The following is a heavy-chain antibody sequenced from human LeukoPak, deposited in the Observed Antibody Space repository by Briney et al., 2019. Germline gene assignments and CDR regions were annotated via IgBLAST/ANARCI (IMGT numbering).Heavy chain of an antibody. CDR1: GLTFSDHY. D-gene: IGHD4-23*01. CDR2: TRNKAKSYST. V-gene: IGHV3-72*01. J-gene: IGHJ4*02. Sequence: GGSLRLSCAASGLTFSDHYMDWVRQAPGKGLEWVGRTRNKAKSYSTDYAAPVKGRFTISRDDSKNSVDLQMNSLKTEDTAVYYCARVNYGVNSDIDYWGQGTLVTVSS. CDR3: ARVNYGVNSDIDY.